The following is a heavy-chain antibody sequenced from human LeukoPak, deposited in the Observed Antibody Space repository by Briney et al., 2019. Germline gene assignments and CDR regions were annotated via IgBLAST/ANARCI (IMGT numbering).Heavy chain of an antibody. D-gene: IGHD3-22*01. V-gene: IGHV3-23*01. J-gene: IGHJ4*02. CDR2: ISGGGGST. Sequence: GGPLRLSCAASGFTFSIYAMSWVRQAPGKGQEWVSDSVISGGGGSTYYADSVKGRFTISRDNSKNALFLQMNSLRADDTAVYYCAKGRYDSSGYFYFDSWGQGTLVTVSS. CDR3: AKGRYDSSGYFYFDS. CDR1: GFTFSIYA.